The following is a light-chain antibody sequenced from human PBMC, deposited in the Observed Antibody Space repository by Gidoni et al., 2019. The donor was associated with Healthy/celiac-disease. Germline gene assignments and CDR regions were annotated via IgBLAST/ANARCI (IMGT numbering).Light chain of an antibody. V-gene: IGKV1-39*01. J-gene: IGKJ3*01. CDR3: QQSYSTPFT. Sequence: DIQMTQSPSSLSASVGDRVTITCRASQSSSSYLNWYQQKPGKAPKLLIYAASSLQSGVTSRFSGSGSGTDFTLTISSLQPEDFATYYCQQSYSTPFTFGPGTKVEIK. CDR2: AAS. CDR1: QSSSSY.